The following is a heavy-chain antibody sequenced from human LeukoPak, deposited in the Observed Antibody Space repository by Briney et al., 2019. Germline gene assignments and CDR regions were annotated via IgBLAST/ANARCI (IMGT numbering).Heavy chain of an antibody. J-gene: IGHJ4*02. CDR2: MNPNSGNT. Sequence: ASVKVSCKASGYTFASYDINWVRQAPGQGLEWMGWMNPNSGNTGYAQKFQGRVTMTRNTSIITAYMELSSLRSEDTAVYYCARRTDIAAAGTKFDYWGQGTLVTVSS. V-gene: IGHV1-8*01. D-gene: IGHD6-13*01. CDR1: GYTFASYD. CDR3: ARRTDIAAAGTKFDY.